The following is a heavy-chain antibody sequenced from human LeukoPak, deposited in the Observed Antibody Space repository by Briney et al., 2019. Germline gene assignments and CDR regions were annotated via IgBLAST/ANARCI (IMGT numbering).Heavy chain of an antibody. CDR2: INPNSGGT. J-gene: IGHJ6*02. Sequence: GASVKVSCKASGYTFTGYYMHWVRQAPGQGLEWMGWINPNSGGTNYAQKFQGWVTMTRDTSISTAYMELSRLRSDDTAVYYCARSGYYYYYYGMDVWGQGTTVTVSS. CDR1: GYTFTGYY. V-gene: IGHV1-2*04. CDR3: ARSGYYYYYYGMDV. D-gene: IGHD3-10*01.